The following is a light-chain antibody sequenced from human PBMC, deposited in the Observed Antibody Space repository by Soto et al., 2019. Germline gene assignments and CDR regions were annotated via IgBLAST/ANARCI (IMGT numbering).Light chain of an antibody. CDR1: SSDVGGYNY. J-gene: IGLJ2*01. CDR2: DDS. Sequence: QSALTQPASVSGSPGQSITISCTGTSSDVGGYNYVSWYQQHPGKAPKLMIYDDSNRPSGVSNRFSGSKSGDTASLTISGLQAEDEADYHCSSYTSSSTVVFGGGTKVTVL. CDR3: SSYTSSSTVV. V-gene: IGLV2-14*01.